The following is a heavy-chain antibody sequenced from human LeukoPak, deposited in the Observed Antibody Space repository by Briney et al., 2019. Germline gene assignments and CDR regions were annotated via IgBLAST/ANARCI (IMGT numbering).Heavy chain of an antibody. Sequence: PSETLSLTCTVSGGSISSSSYYWGWIRQPPGKGLEWIGSIYYSGSTYYNPSLKSRVTISADTSKNQFSLKLSSVTAADTAVYYCASDPDLRAVAGTAYFDYWGQGTLVTVSS. CDR1: GGSISSSSYY. V-gene: IGHV4-39*07. CDR2: IYYSGST. D-gene: IGHD6-19*01. J-gene: IGHJ4*02. CDR3: ASDPDLRAVAGTAYFDY.